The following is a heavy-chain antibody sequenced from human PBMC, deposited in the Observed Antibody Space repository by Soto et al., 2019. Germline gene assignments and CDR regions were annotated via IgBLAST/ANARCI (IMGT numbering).Heavy chain of an antibody. Sequence: QVQLVQSGAEVKKPGASVKVSCKTSGYTFTNYGVSWVRQAPGQGLEWMGWISAQNGNRDYAQKFQGRVTMTTDTSTSTAYMELGKLSSDDAAVYYCARPVTSPDHLDIWGQGTMVTVSS. D-gene: IGHD4-4*01. J-gene: IGHJ3*02. CDR1: GYTFTNYG. CDR3: ARPVTSPDHLDI. V-gene: IGHV1-18*01. CDR2: ISAQNGNR.